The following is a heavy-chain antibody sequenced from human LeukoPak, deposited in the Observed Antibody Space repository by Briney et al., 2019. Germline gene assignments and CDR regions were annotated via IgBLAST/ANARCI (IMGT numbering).Heavy chain of an antibody. CDR2: IIPTFGTA. Sequence: GASVTVSCTASGGTFSSYAVNWVRQAPGQGLEWMGGIIPTFGTANYVQKFQGRVTITADESTSTAYMELSSLRSEDTAVYYCARGTDTAMGPLDYWGQGTLVTVSS. D-gene: IGHD5-18*01. CDR3: ARGTDTAMGPLDY. V-gene: IGHV1-69*13. CDR1: GGTFSSYA. J-gene: IGHJ4*02.